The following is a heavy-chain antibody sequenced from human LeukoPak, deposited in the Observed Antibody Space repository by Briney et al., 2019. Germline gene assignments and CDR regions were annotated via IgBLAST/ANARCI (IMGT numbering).Heavy chain of an antibody. CDR2: INPSGGST. D-gene: IGHD3-3*01. CDR1: GGTFSSYA. V-gene: IGHV1-46*01. Sequence: ASVKVSCKASGGTFSSYAISWVRQAPGQGLEWMGIINPSGGSTSYAQKFQGRVTMTRDTSTSTVYMELSSLRSEDTAVYYCARDRVLDDFWSGSSHGMDVWGQGTTVTVSS. J-gene: IGHJ6*02. CDR3: ARDRVLDDFWSGSSHGMDV.